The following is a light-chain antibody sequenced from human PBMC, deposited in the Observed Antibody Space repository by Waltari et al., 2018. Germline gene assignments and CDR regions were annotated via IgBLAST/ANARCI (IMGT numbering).Light chain of an antibody. CDR3: QQRSNWPLT. V-gene: IGKV3-11*01. CDR1: QSVSIY. Sequence: EIVLTQSPATLSLSPGERATLSCRASQSVSIYLAWYQQKPGQAPRLLIYDASTRATGFPPRFSGSGSGTDFTLTISSLEPEDFAVYYCQQRSNWPLTFGGGTKVGIK. J-gene: IGKJ4*01. CDR2: DAS.